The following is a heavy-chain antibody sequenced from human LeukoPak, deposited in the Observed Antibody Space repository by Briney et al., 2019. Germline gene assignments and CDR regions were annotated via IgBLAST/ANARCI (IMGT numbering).Heavy chain of an antibody. J-gene: IGHJ3*02. V-gene: IGHV4-38-2*01. CDR2: NYDRGSN. CDR3: ARHYGRNSPAHAFDI. D-gene: IGHD4-23*01. CDR1: GYSISSGYY. Sequence: SETLSLTCAVSGYSISSGYYGGWIRQPPGKGLGWIGSNYDRGSNYYNPSLKGRITIAVDKSKEHVSLKVSSVTAADTAFYYCARHYGRNSPAHAFDIWGQGTMVTVSS.